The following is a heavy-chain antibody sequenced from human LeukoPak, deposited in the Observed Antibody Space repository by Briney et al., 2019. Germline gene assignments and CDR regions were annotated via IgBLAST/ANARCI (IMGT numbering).Heavy chain of an antibody. J-gene: IGHJ4*02. Sequence: PGGSLRLSCAASGFSFSSYWMHWVRQAPGKGLVWVSRINGDGSSTRYADSVKGRFTISRDNAKNSLYLQMNSLRAEDTAVYYCARDLVSRSNYWGQGTPVTVSS. CDR2: INGDGSST. D-gene: IGHD6-6*01. CDR3: ARDLVSRSNY. V-gene: IGHV3-74*01. CDR1: GFSFSSYW.